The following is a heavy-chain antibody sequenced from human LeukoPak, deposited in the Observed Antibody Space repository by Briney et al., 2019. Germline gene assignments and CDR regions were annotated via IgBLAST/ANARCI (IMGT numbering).Heavy chain of an antibody. CDR2: ISGSGGNT. Sequence: PGGSLRLSCGASGFTFSNYAMSWVRQAPGKGLEWVSAISGSGGNTYYADSVEGRFTISRDNSKNTLYLQMNSLRAEDTAVYYCAKPAAAGYNWFDPWGQGTLVTVSS. J-gene: IGHJ5*02. CDR3: AKPAAAGYNWFDP. V-gene: IGHV3-23*01. D-gene: IGHD6-13*01. CDR1: GFTFSNYA.